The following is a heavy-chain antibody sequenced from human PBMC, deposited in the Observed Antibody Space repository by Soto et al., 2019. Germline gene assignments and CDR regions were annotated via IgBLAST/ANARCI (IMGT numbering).Heavy chain of an antibody. D-gene: IGHD3-10*01. CDR3: ARPMVRGAHGMDV. J-gene: IGHJ6*02. CDR2: IYYSGST. Sequence: SETLSLTCTVSGGSISSSSYYWGWIRQPPGKGLEWIGSIYYSGSTYYNPSLKSRVTISVDTSKNQFSLKLSSVTAADTAVYYCARPMVRGAHGMDVWRQGTTVTVSS. CDR1: GGSISSSSYY. V-gene: IGHV4-39*01.